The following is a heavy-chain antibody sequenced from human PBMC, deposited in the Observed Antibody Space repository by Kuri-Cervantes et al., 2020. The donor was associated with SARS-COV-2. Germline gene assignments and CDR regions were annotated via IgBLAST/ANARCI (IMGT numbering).Heavy chain of an antibody. CDR1: GFTFGDYA. J-gene: IGHJ4*02. D-gene: IGHD3-10*01. CDR2: ISYDGSDK. V-gene: IGHV3-30*07. CDR3: ASNLYYYGSGIDY. Sequence: GGSLRLSCTASGFTFGDYAIHWVRQAPGKGLEWVALISYDGSDKNYADSVKGRFTISRDNSKNTLYLQMNSLRAEDTAVYYCASNLYYYGSGIDYWGQGTLVTRLL.